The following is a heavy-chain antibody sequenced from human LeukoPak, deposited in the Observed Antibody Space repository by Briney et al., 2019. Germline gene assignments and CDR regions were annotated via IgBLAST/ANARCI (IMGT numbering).Heavy chain of an antibody. CDR3: ARGLQYQLLKALGYYYMDV. V-gene: IGHV1-69*05. Sequence: SVKVSCKASGYTFTSYYMHWVRQAPGQGLAWMGGIIPISGTANYAQKFQGRVTITTDESTSTAYMELSSLTSDDTAVYYCARGLQYQLLKALGYYYMDVWGEGTTVTVSS. D-gene: IGHD2-2*01. J-gene: IGHJ6*03. CDR2: IIPISGTA. CDR1: GYTFTSYY.